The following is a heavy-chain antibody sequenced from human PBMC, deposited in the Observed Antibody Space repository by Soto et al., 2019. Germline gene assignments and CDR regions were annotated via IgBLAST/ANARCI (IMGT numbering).Heavy chain of an antibody. D-gene: IGHD6-19*01. Sequence: SETLSLTCTVSGGSITTTSYYWGWIRQPPGKGLEWIGTVYYTGSTYYNPSLESRVTISVDTSKNQFSLTLRSVTAADTAVYYCARREIAVAGIDSWGQGTLVTVSS. J-gene: IGHJ5*01. CDR2: VYYTGST. CDR1: GGSITTTSYY. V-gene: IGHV4-39*01. CDR3: ARREIAVAGIDS.